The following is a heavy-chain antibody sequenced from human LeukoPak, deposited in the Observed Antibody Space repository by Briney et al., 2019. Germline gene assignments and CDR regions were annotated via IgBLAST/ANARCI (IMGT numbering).Heavy chain of an antibody. D-gene: IGHD4-17*01. CDR3: AGARNGDYRWDY. J-gene: IGHJ4*02. CDR1: GYSFTNYW. Sequence: GESLQISCRDSGYSFTNYWIGWVRQMPGKGLEWMGIIHAADSNTKYRPSFQGQVTISADKSINTAYLQWSGLKASDTAMYYCAGARNGDYRWDYWGQGTLVTVSS. V-gene: IGHV5-51*01. CDR2: IHAADSNT.